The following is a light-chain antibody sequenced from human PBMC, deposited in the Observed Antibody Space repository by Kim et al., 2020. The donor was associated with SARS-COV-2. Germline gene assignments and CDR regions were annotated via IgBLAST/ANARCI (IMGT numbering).Light chain of an antibody. CDR3: SSYTRSSTLV. Sequence: GQSLPIHCTATNSNIGVYNSVSWYQQHPGKAPKLMIYDVSKRPSGVSDRFSGSKSGYTASLTISGLQAEDEADYYCSSYTRSSTLVFGGGTQLTVL. CDR2: DVS. J-gene: IGLJ3*02. CDR1: NSNIGVYNS. V-gene: IGLV2-14*03.